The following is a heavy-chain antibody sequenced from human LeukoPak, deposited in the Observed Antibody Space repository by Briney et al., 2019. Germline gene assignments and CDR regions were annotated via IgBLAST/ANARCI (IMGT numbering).Heavy chain of an antibody. V-gene: IGHV4-39*01. J-gene: IGHJ4*02. Sequence: SETLSLTRTVSGGSISSSSYYWGWIRQPPGKGLEWIGSIYYSGSTYYNPSLKSRVTISVDTSKNQFSLKLSSVTAADTAVYYCARQLYQLPFDYWGQGTLVTVSS. CDR2: IYYSGST. CDR1: GGSISSSSYY. D-gene: IGHD2-2*01. CDR3: ARQLYQLPFDY.